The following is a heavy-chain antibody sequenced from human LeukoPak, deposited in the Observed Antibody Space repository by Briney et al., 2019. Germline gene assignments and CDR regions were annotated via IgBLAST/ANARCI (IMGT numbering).Heavy chain of an antibody. Sequence: ASVKVSCKASGYTFTSYYMHWVRQAPGQGLECMGIINPSGGSTNYAQKFQGRVTMTGDTSTSTVYMELSSLRSEDTAVYYCARDYYGSGSSPDFWGQGTLVTVSS. J-gene: IGHJ4*02. CDR3: ARDYYGSGSSPDF. V-gene: IGHV1-46*01. D-gene: IGHD3-10*01. CDR1: GYTFTSYY. CDR2: INPSGGST.